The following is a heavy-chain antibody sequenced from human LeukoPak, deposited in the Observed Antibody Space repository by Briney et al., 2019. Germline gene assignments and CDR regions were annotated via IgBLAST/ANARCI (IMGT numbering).Heavy chain of an antibody. CDR3: ARGITYFYGSGSYPIFDY. J-gene: IGHJ4*02. D-gene: IGHD3-10*01. CDR2: IYYSGST. Sequence: PSETLSLTCTVSGGSISSYYWSWIRQPPGKGLEWIGYIYYSGSTNYNPSLKSRVTISVDTSKNPFSLKLSSVTAADTAVYYCARGITYFYGSGSYPIFDYWGQGTLVTVSS. CDR1: GGSISSYY. V-gene: IGHV4-59*01.